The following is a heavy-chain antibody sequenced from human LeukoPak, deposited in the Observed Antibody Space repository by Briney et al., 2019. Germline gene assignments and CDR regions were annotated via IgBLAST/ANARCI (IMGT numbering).Heavy chain of an antibody. CDR3: ARGLYYSDYVPLDI. CDR1: GGTFSSYA. J-gene: IGHJ3*02. Sequence: GASVKVSCKASGGTFSSYAISWVRQAPGQGLEWMGGIIPIFGTANYAQKFQGRVTITADESTSTAYMELSSLRSEDTAVYYCARGLYYSDYVPLDIWGQGTMVTVSS. CDR2: IIPIFGTA. V-gene: IGHV1-69*13. D-gene: IGHD5-12*01.